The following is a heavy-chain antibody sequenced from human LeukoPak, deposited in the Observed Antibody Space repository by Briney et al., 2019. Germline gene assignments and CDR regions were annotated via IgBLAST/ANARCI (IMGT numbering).Heavy chain of an antibody. CDR2: INWDGGST. CDR1: GFTFDDCT. Sequence: PGGSLRLSCAASGFTFDDCTMHWVRQAPGKGLEWVSLINWDGGSTYYADSVKGRFTISRDNSKNSLYLQMNSLRAEDTALYYCARVGYCSSTSCWTLDYWGQGTLVTVSS. V-gene: IGHV3-43*01. J-gene: IGHJ4*02. CDR3: ARVGYCSSTSCWTLDY. D-gene: IGHD2-2*01.